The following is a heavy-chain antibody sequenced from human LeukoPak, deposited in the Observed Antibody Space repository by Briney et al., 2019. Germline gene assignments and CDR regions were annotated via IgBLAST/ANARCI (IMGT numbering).Heavy chain of an antibody. CDR2: IYYSGST. V-gene: IGHV4-39*01. Sequence: SETLSLTCTVSGGSISSTSYYWGWIRQPPGKGLEWLGSIYYSGSTYYNPSLKSRVTISVDTSKNQFSLKLSSVTAADTAVYYCARRPGGAAVAVPYFDYWGQGTLVTVSS. D-gene: IGHD6-19*01. CDR3: ARRPGGAAVAVPYFDY. J-gene: IGHJ4*02. CDR1: GGSISSTSYY.